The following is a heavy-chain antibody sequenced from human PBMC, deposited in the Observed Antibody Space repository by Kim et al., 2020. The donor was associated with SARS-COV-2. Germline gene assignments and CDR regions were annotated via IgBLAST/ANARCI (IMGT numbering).Heavy chain of an antibody. Sequence: GGSLRLSCAASGFTFSSYEMNWVRQAPGKGLEWVSYISSSGSSIYYADSLKGRFTISRDNAQNSPYLQMNSLRAEDTAVYYCARGAPVGVRGYFHHWGQGTLVTVSS. D-gene: IGHD1-26*01. CDR1: GFTFSSYE. J-gene: IGHJ1*01. V-gene: IGHV3-48*03. CDR3: ARGAPVGVRGYFHH. CDR2: ISSSGSSI.